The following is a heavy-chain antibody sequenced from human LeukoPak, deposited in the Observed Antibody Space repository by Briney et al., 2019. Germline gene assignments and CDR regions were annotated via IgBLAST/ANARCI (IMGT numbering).Heavy chain of an antibody. V-gene: IGHV4-30-4*01. CDR3: ARVPISFCSSTSCYPL. CDR2: IYYSGST. CDR1: GGSISSGDYY. Sequence: SQTLSLTCTVSGGSISSGDYYWSWIRQPPGKGLEWIGYIYYSGSTYYNPSLKSRVTISVDTSKNQFSLKLTSVTAADTAVYYCARVPISFCSSTSCYPLWGQGTLVTVSS. J-gene: IGHJ4*02. D-gene: IGHD2-2*01.